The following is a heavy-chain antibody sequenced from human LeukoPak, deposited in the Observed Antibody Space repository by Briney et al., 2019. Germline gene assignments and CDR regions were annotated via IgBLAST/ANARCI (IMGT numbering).Heavy chain of an antibody. V-gene: IGHV3-30*18. J-gene: IGHJ6*02. CDR3: AKAPWNYYYYGMDV. Sequence: PGRSLRLSCAASGFTFSSYGMHWVRQAPGKGLEWVAVISYDGSNKYYADSVKGRFTISRDNSKNTLYLQMNSLRAEDTAVYYCAKAPWNYYYYGMDVWGQGTTVTVSS. D-gene: IGHD1-1*01. CDR2: ISYDGSNK. CDR1: GFTFSSYG.